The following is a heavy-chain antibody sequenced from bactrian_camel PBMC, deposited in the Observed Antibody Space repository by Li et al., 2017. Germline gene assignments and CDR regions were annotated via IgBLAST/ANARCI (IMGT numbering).Heavy chain of an antibody. D-gene: IGHD4*01. Sequence: QLVESGGGLVQPGGSLRLSCVASGFTFANYDMTWVRQAPGKGLEWVSVISRGGNQLYHADSVKGRFTISKDNTMNTLYLQMNNLQPEDSAMYYCAAHTVAYCDPAIAFTIWGQGTQVTVS. V-gene: IGHV3S40*01. CDR1: GFTFANYD. CDR2: ISRGGNQL. J-gene: IGHJ4*01. CDR3: AAHTVAYCDPAIAFTI.